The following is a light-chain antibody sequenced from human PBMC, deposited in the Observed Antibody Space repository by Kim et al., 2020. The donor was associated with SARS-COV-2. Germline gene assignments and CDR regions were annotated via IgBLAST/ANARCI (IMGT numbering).Light chain of an antibody. CDR2: KAS. Sequence: RSASVGDRVTITCRASQTVNSWLAWYQQKPGKAPNLLIYKASSLESGVPSRFSGSGSGTEFTLTISSLQPDDFATYYCQQYNHWYTFGQGTKLEI. CDR3: QQYNHWYT. V-gene: IGKV1-5*03. J-gene: IGKJ2*01. CDR1: QTVNSW.